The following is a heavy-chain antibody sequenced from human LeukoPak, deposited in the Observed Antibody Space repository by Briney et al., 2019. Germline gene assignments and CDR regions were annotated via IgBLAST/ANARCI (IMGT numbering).Heavy chain of an antibody. Sequence: ASVKVSCKASGYTFTYYYLHWVRQAPGQGLEWMGWINPNSGGTNYAQKFQGRVTMTRDTSIGTAYMELSRLRSDDTALYYCARGTTLTTLPYYYYYMDVWGEGTTVTVSS. CDR3: ARGTTLTTLPYYYYYMDV. V-gene: IGHV1-2*02. CDR2: INPNSGGT. J-gene: IGHJ6*03. CDR1: GYTFTYYY. D-gene: IGHD4-17*01.